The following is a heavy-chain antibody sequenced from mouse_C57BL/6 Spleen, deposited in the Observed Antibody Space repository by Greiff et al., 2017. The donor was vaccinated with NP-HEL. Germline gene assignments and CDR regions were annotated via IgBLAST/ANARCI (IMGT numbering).Heavy chain of an antibody. CDR1: GYTFTDYE. CDR3: TRGGLRGFAY. CDR2: IEPETGGT. V-gene: IGHV1-15*01. J-gene: IGHJ3*01. Sequence: QVQLQQSGAELVRPGASVTLSCKASGYTFTDYEMHWVKQTPVHGLEWIGAIEPETGGTAYNQKFKGKAILTADKSSSTAYMELRSLTSEDSAVYYCTRGGLRGFAYWGQGTLVTVSA.